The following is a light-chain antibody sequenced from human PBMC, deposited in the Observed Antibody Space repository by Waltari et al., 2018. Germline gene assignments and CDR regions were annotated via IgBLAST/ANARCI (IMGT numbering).Light chain of an antibody. J-gene: IGKJ1*01. CDR1: QSIGRS. Sequence: EIVLTQSPGTLSLSLGDRATFSCRAIQSIGRSVAWYQQRPGQPPRLLIYDISRRATGIPDRFSGSGYGTDFSLTISRLEPEDFAVYYCQKYERLPATFGQGTTVEI. CDR3: QKYERLPAT. V-gene: IGKV3-20*01. CDR2: DIS.